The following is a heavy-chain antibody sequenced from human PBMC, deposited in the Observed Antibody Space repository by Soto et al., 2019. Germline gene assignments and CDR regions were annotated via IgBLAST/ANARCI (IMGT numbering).Heavy chain of an antibody. V-gene: IGHV4-4*02. Sequence: SETLSLTCPVSGGSISSSNWWSWVRQPPGKGLEWIGEIYLIGSTNYNPSVKRRSPISVDKTQNHFYLKLSSVTAADTAVYYCASPNCSSTSCYLDAFDIWGQGTMVTVSS. CDR2: IYLIGST. CDR3: ASPNCSSTSCYLDAFDI. CDR1: GGSISSSNW. D-gene: IGHD2-2*01. J-gene: IGHJ3*02.